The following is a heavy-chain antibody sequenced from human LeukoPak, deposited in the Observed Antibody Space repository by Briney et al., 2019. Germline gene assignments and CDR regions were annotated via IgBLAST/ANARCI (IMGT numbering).Heavy chain of an antibody. Sequence: GGSLRLSCAASGFTFSSYAMSWVRRAPGKGLEWVGFIRSKTYGATTEYATSVKGRFTISRDDSKSIAYLQMNGLETEDTAFYYCARHKAVAITYFDHWGQGTLVTVSS. CDR1: GFTFSSYA. CDR3: ARHKAVAITYFDH. V-gene: IGHV3-49*04. D-gene: IGHD6-19*01. CDR2: IRSKTYGATT. J-gene: IGHJ4*02.